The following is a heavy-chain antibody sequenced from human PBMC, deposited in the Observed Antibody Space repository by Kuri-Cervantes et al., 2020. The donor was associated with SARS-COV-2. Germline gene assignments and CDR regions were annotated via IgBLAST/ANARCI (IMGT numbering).Heavy chain of an antibody. CDR1: GFTVSSNY. V-gene: IGHV3-66*01. Sequence: GESLKISCAASGFTVSSNYMGWVRQAPGKGLEWVSVIYSGGSTYYADSVKGRFTISRDNSKNTLYLQMNSLKTEDTAVYYCTTVGGSGSYYKWGQGTLVTVSS. CDR2: IYSGGST. CDR3: TTVGGSGSYYK. J-gene: IGHJ4*02. D-gene: IGHD3-10*01.